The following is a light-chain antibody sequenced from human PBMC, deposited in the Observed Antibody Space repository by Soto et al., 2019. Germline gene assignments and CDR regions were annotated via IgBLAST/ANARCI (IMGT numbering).Light chain of an antibody. CDR2: GAS. Sequence: EIVLTQSPGTLSLSPGERATLSCRASQSVSSSYLAWYQQKPRQAPRLLIYGASSRATGIPDRFSGSGSGTDFTLTISRLEPEDFEVYYCQQYGSSPQTFGQGTKLEIK. J-gene: IGKJ2*01. CDR1: QSVSSSY. CDR3: QQYGSSPQT. V-gene: IGKV3-20*01.